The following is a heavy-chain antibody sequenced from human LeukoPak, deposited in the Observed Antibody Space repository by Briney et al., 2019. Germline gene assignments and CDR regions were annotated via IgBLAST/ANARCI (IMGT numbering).Heavy chain of an antibody. CDR2: IYYSGST. CDR1: GGSISSYY. D-gene: IGHD3-22*01. Sequence: PSETLSLLCTVSGGSISSYYWSWIRQPPGKGLEWIGYIYYSGSTNYNPSLKSRVTISVDTSKNQFSLKLSSVTAADTAVYYCARGARDSSGYYPLPEDYWGQGTLVTVSS. V-gene: IGHV4-59*01. CDR3: ARGARDSSGYYPLPEDY. J-gene: IGHJ4*02.